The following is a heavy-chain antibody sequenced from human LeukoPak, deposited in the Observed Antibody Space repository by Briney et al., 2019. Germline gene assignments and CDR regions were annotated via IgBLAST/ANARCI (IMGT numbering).Heavy chain of an antibody. CDR2: IYSSGST. CDR3: ASASSSWYHGFDY. D-gene: IGHD6-13*01. V-gene: IGHV4-4*09. CDR1: GGFISSYY. Sequence: SETLSLTCTVSGGFISSYYWSWIRQPPGKGLGWIGYIYSSGSTDYNPSLKSRVTISEDTSKNQFSLKLNSVTAADTAVYYCASASSSWYHGFDYWGQGTLVTVSS. J-gene: IGHJ4*02.